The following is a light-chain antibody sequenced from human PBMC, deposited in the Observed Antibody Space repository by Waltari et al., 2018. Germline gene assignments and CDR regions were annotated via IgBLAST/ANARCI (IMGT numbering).Light chain of an antibody. CDR3: QQYNNWPPMT. CDR2: GAS. V-gene: IGKV3-15*01. J-gene: IGKJ1*01. Sequence: EIVMTQSPATLSVSPGERATLSCRARQSVSSNLAWYHQKPGQAPRRLIYGASTRATGIPARFSGSGSGTAFTLTISSLQSEDVAVYYCQQYNNWPPMTFGQGTKVEIK. CDR1: QSVSSN.